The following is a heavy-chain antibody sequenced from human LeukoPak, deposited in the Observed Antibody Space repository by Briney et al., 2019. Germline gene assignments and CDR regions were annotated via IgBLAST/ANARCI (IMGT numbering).Heavy chain of an antibody. D-gene: IGHD5/OR15-5a*01. CDR2: MNRDGSEI. J-gene: IGHJ4*02. V-gene: IGHV3-7*01. CDR3: VRDLGFSTFDN. CDR1: GFTFSFYW. Sequence: HPGGSLRLSCAASGFTFSFYWMSWVHQAPGKGLEWVANMNRDGSEINYVDSVRGRFTISRDNAKNSVYLQMNSLRAEDTAVYFCVRDLGFSTFDNWGQGTLVTVSS.